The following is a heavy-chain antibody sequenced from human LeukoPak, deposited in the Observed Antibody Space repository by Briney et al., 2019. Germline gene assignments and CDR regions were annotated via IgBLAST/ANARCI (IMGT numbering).Heavy chain of an antibody. CDR2: INPNSGGT. CDR1: GYTFTGYY. V-gene: IGHV1-2*06. CDR3: ARGPRLDSSGWYYGAFDI. D-gene: IGHD6-19*01. Sequence: GASVKVSCKASGYTFTGYYMHWVRQAPGQGLEWMGRINPNSGGTNYARKFQGRVTMTRDTSISTAYMELSRLRSDDTAVYYCARGPRLDSSGWYYGAFDIWGQGTMVTASS. J-gene: IGHJ3*02.